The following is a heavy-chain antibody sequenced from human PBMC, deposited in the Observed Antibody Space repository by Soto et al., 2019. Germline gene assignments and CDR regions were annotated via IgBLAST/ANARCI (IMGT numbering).Heavy chain of an antibody. J-gene: IGHJ4*02. V-gene: IGHV4-31*03. CDR2: RYYSEST. Sequence: SETLSLTCTVSGGSITTGGYYWSWIRQLPGKGLEWIGHRYYSESTYYNPSLKSRVSISLDTSKNQFSLKLSFVTAADTAMYYCARTKCSGGSCYLWSLDYWGQGTPVTVSS. CDR3: ARTKCSGGSCYLWSLDY. D-gene: IGHD2-15*01. CDR1: GGSITTGGYY.